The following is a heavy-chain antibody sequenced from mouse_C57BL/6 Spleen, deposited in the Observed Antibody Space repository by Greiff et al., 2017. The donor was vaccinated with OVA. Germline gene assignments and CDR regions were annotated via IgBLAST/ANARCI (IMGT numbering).Heavy chain of an antibody. CDR1: GFTFSDYG. V-gene: IGHV5-17*01. J-gene: IGHJ4*01. Sequence: EVKLMESGGGLVKPGGSLKLSCAASGFTFSDYGMHWVRQAPEKGLEWVAYISSGSSTIYYADTVKGRFTISRDNAKNTLFLQMTSLRSEDTAMYYCARLGYYGSSYAGAMDYWGQGTSVTVSS. CDR3: ARLGYYGSSYAGAMDY. D-gene: IGHD1-1*01. CDR2: ISSGSSTI.